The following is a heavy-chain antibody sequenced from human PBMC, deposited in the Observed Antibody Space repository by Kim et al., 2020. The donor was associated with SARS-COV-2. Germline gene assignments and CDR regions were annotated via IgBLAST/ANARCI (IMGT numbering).Heavy chain of an antibody. J-gene: IGHJ5*02. CDR1: GYSFTSYW. CDR3: ARHGYSSGWHNWFDP. V-gene: IGHV5-51*01. D-gene: IGHD6-19*01. CDR2: IYPGDSDT. Sequence: GESLKISCKGSGYSFTSYWIGWVRQMPGKGLEWMGIIYPGDSDTRYSPSFQGQVTISADKSISTAYLQWSSLKASDTAMYYCARHGYSSGWHNWFDPWGQGTLVTVSS.